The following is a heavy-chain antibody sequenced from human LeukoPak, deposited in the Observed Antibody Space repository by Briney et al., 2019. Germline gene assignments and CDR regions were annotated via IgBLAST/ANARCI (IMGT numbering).Heavy chain of an antibody. V-gene: IGHV3-30-3*01. J-gene: IGHJ3*02. Sequence: GSLRLSCAASGFTFSSYAMHWVRQAPGKGLEWVAVISYDGSNKYYADSVKGRFTISRDNSKSTLYLQMNSLRAEDTAVYYCAREYDTMVRGVGDAFDIWGQGTMVTVSS. CDR1: GFTFSSYA. CDR2: ISYDGSNK. CDR3: AREYDTMVRGVGDAFDI. D-gene: IGHD3-10*01.